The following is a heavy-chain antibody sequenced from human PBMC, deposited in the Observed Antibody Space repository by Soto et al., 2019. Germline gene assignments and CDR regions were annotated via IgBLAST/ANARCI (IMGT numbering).Heavy chain of an antibody. V-gene: IGHV3-11*01. J-gene: IGHJ5*02. Sequence: QVQLVESGGGLVKHGGSLRLSCAASGFIFSDYYMSWIRQAPGKGLEWVSYISSRGSTIYYADSVKGRFTIYRDNAKNSLYLQMNSLRAEDTAVDYCATMVRGVVNWFDPWGQGTLVTVSS. CDR3: ATMVRGVVNWFDP. CDR1: GFIFSDYY. D-gene: IGHD3-10*01. CDR2: ISSRGSTI.